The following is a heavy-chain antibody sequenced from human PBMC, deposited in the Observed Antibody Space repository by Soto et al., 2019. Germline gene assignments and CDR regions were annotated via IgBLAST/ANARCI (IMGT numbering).Heavy chain of an antibody. Sequence: SETLSLTCTVSGGSISSGGYYWSWIRQHPGKGLEWIGYIYYSGSTYYNPSLKSRVTISVDTSKNQFSLKLSSVTAADTAVYYCARAWLRDVKYYDFWSGPPYMDVWGKGTTVTVSS. CDR3: ARAWLRDVKYYDFWSGPPYMDV. D-gene: IGHD3-3*01. CDR1: GGSISSGGYY. J-gene: IGHJ6*03. V-gene: IGHV4-31*03. CDR2: IYYSGST.